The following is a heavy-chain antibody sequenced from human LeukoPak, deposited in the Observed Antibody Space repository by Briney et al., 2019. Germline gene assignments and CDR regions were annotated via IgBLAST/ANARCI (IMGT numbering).Heavy chain of an antibody. CDR1: GFTFSSYS. CDR3: AKDGDTVSGTYYFDMDV. D-gene: IGHD1-26*01. V-gene: IGHV3-21*01. Sequence: GGSLRLSCAASGFTFSSYSMNWVRQAPGKGLEWVSSISHGNTYIYYADSVKGRFTISRDNAKNSLYLQMNSLRAEDTALYYCAKDGDTVSGTYYFDMDVWGKGTTVTISS. CDR2: ISHGNTYI. J-gene: IGHJ6*03.